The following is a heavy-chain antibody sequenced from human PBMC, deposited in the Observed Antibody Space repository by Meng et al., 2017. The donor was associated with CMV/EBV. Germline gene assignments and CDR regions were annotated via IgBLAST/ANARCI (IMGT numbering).Heavy chain of an antibody. CDR2: ISGSGGST. J-gene: IGHJ5*02. D-gene: IGHD3-10*01. CDR1: GFTFSSYA. V-gene: IGHV3-23*01. CDR3: AGKGYYYRHDWFDP. Sequence: GGPLRLSCTASGFTFSSYAMSWVRQAPGKGLEWVSAISGSGGSTYYADSVKGRFTISRDNSKNTLYLQMNILRAEDTAVYYCAGKGYYYRHDWFDPWGQGTLVTVSS.